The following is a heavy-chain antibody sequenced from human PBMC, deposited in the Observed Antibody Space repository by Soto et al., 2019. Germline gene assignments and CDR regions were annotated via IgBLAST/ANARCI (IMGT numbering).Heavy chain of an antibody. J-gene: IGHJ4*02. Sequence: PGGSLRLSCAASGFTFSSYGMHWVRQAPGKGLEWVAVISYDGSTYLADSVKGRLSISRDNSKNTVSLLMNSRRAEDTAVYFCARGSSGYISSWYYFDYWGRGTLVTVYS. V-gene: IGHV3-30*03. CDR3: ARGSSGYISSWYYFDY. D-gene: IGHD6-13*01. CDR2: ISYDGST. CDR1: GFTFSSYG.